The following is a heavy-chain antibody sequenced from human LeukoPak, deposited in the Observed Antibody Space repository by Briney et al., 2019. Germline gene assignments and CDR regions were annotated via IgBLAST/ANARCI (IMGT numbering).Heavy chain of an antibody. V-gene: IGHV3-23*01. CDR1: GFTFNSYA. D-gene: IGHD6-19*01. J-gene: IGHJ3*02. CDR3: AKDLVAVVEYAFEI. CDR2: ISGSGGST. Sequence: PGGSLRLSCAASGFTFNSYAMRWVRQAPGKGLEWVAAISGSGGSTYYADSVKGRFTISRDNSKNTLYLQMNSLRAEDTAVYYCAKDLVAVVEYAFEIGGQGTMVTVSS.